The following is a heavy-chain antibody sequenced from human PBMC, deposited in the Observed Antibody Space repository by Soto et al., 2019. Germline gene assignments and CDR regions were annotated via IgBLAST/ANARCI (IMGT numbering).Heavy chain of an antibody. CDR3: ASLGRFGDYYYYGMDV. V-gene: IGHV1-69*02. CDR2: IIPILGIA. CDR1: GGTFSSYT. D-gene: IGHD3-10*01. J-gene: IGHJ6*02. Sequence: EASVKVSCKASGGTFSSYTISWMRQAPGQGLEWMGRIIPILGIANYAQKFQGRVTITADKSTSTAYMELSSLRSEDTAVYYCASLGRFGDYYYYGMDVWGQGTTVTVSS.